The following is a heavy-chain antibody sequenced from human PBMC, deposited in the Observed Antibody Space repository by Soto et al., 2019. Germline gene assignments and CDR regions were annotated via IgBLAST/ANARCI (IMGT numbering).Heavy chain of an antibody. J-gene: IGHJ6*02. CDR1: GGSISSYY. D-gene: IGHD1-26*01. V-gene: IGHV4-4*07. CDR2: IYTSGST. Sequence: SEALSLTCTVSGGSISSYYWSWIRQPGGKGLEWIGRIYTSGSTNYNPSLKSRVTMSVDTSKNQFSLKLSSVTAADTAVYYCARADSGSLLGYYYYGMDVWGQGTTVTVYS. CDR3: ARADSGSLLGYYYYGMDV.